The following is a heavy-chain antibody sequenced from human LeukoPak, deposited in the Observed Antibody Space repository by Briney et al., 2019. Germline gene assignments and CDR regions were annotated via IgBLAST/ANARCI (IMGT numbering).Heavy chain of an antibody. CDR1: GFTVSSNY. J-gene: IGHJ4*02. CDR3: AKGEILLWFGELSAVDY. CDR2: IYSGGST. V-gene: IGHV3-53*01. D-gene: IGHD3-10*01. Sequence: GGSLRLSCAASGFTVSSNYMSWVRQAPGKGLEWVSVIYSGGSTYYADSVKGRFTISRDNSKNTLYLQMNSLRAEDTAVYYCAKGEILLWFGELSAVDYWGQGTLVTVSS.